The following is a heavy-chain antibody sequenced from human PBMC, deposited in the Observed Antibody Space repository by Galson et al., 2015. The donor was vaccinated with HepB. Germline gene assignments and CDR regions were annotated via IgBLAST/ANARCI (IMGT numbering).Heavy chain of an antibody. D-gene: IGHD3-10*01. J-gene: IGHJ3*02. CDR2: INAGNGNT. CDR1: GYTFTNNA. CDR3: ARNYYVSGSFGNDAFDI. V-gene: IGHV1-3*01. Sequence: SVKVSCKASGYTFTNNAMYWVRQAPGQRLEWMGWINAGNGNTKYSQNFQGRVTITRDASASTAYMELSSLRSEDTAVYYCARNYYVSGSFGNDAFDIWGQGTMVTVSS.